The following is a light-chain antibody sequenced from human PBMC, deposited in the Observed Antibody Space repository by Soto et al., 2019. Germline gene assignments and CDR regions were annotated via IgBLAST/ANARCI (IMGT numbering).Light chain of an antibody. Sequence: EIVLTQSPGALSLSPGERATLSCRASQSVSSSYLAWYQQKPGQAPRLLIYGASSRATGIPDRFSGSGSGTDFTLTISRLEPEDFAVYYCRQYGRTFGEGTKVEI. CDR1: QSVSSSY. V-gene: IGKV3-20*01. CDR2: GAS. CDR3: RQYGRT. J-gene: IGKJ1*01.